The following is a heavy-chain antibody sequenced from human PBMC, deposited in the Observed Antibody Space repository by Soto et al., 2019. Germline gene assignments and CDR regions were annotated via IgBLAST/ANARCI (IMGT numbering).Heavy chain of an antibody. CDR3: ASGTGYSYGDSYYYYGMDV. Sequence: GSLRLSCAASGFTFSSYSMNWVRQAPGKGLEWVSSISSSSSYIYYADSVKGRFTISRDNAKNSLYLQMNSLRAEDTAVYYCASGTGYSYGDSYYYYGMDVWGQGTTVTVSS. CDR1: GFTFSSYS. D-gene: IGHD5-18*01. CDR2: ISSSSSYI. V-gene: IGHV3-21*01. J-gene: IGHJ6*02.